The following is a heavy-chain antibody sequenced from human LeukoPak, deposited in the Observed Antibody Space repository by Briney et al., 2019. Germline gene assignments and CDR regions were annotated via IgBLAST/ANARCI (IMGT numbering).Heavy chain of an antibody. Sequence: PGGSLRLSCAASGFTFSSYSMNWVRQAPGKGLEWVSYISSSSSTIYYADSVKGRFTISRDNAKNSLYLQMNSLRAEDTAVYYCARELHSSGWHWGQGTLVTVPS. CDR3: ARELHSSGWH. J-gene: IGHJ4*02. CDR1: GFTFSSYS. CDR2: ISSSSSTI. V-gene: IGHV3-48*01. D-gene: IGHD6-19*01.